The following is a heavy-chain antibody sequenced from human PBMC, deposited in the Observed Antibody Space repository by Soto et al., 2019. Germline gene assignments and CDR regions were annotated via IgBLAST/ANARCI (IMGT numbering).Heavy chain of an antibody. J-gene: IGHJ6*02. CDR1: GFTFSTYA. V-gene: IGHV3-30-3*01. Sequence: PGGSLRLSCAASGFTFSTYAIHWVRQAPGEGLEWVTVISYDGNHKYYADSVRGRFTISRDNSRNTLYLQMNSLRAEDSAVYYCARAPTRSASCYKNCYYYGMEVWGQGTTVTVSS. D-gene: IGHD2-2*02. CDR2: ISYDGNHK. CDR3: ARAPTRSASCYKNCYYYGMEV.